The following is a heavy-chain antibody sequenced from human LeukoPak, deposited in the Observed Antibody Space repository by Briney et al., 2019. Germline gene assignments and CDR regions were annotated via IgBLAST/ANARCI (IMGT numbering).Heavy chain of an antibody. V-gene: IGHV1-2*02. D-gene: IGHD6-13*01. CDR3: ARIRTREEGMDY. CDR2: INPNSGGA. J-gene: IGHJ4*02. Sequence: GASVKVSCKASGYTFTGYYMHWVRQAPGQGLEWMGWINPNSGGATYAQKFQGRVTMTRDTSISTAYMELSRLRSDDTAVYYCARIRTREEGMDYWGQGTLVTVSS. CDR1: GYTFTGYY.